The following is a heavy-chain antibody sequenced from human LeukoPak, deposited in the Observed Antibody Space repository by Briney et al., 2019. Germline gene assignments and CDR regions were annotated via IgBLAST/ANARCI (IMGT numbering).Heavy chain of an antibody. J-gene: IGHJ3*02. CDR2: IYYSGST. Sequence: PSETLSLTCTVSGGSISSYYWSWIRQPPGKGLEWIGYIYYSGSTNYNPSLKSRVTISVDTSKNQFSLKLSSVTAADTAVYYCAIASGYYDFWSGYSRDDAFDIWGQGTMVTVSS. CDR3: AIASGYYDFWSGYSRDDAFDI. CDR1: GGSISSYY. D-gene: IGHD3-3*01. V-gene: IGHV4-59*01.